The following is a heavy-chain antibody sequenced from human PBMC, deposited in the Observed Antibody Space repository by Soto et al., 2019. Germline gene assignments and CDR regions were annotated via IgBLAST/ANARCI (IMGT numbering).Heavy chain of an antibody. CDR2: INPNGGGT. Sequence: VQLVQSGAEVKKPGASVKVSCKTSGDSFNDYYIHWVRQAPGQGLEWMGWINPNGGGTKYAQKFQGRVTVNRDTFIRTVYMELSSLRSGDTTVYYCARESGGATATLDYYYFYMDVWGKGTTVTVSS. CDR1: GDSFNDYY. V-gene: IGHV1-2*02. D-gene: IGHD5-12*01. J-gene: IGHJ6*03. CDR3: ARESGGATATLDYYYFYMDV.